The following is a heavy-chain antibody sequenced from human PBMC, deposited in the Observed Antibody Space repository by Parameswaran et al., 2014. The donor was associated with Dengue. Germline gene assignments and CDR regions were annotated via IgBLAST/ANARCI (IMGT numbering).Heavy chain of an antibody. V-gene: IGHV3-7*03. D-gene: IGHD2-15*01. J-gene: IGHJ5*02. Sequence: RWIRQPPGKGPEWVANIKYDGSEKYYLDSVKGRFTISRDNAKNSLYLQMNSLRAEDTAVYYCATTPGYGNWFDPWGQGTLVTVSS. CDR3: ATTPGYGNWFDP. CDR2: IKYDGSEK.